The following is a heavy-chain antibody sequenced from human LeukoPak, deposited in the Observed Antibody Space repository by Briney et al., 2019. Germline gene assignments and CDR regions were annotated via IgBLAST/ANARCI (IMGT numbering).Heavy chain of an antibody. CDR1: GFTFSSYG. Sequence: PGGSLRLSCAASGFTFSSYGMHWVRQAPGKGLEWVSSISASGGTTYYADSVKGRFTISRDNSKNTVYMQMNSLRAEDTAVYYCAKRKVATEYYFDYWGQGTLVTVSS. V-gene: IGHV3-23*01. D-gene: IGHD1-26*01. CDR3: AKRKVATEYYFDY. J-gene: IGHJ4*02. CDR2: ISASGGTT.